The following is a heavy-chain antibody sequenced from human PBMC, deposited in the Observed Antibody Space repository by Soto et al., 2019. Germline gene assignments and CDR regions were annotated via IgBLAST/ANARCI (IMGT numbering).Heavy chain of an antibody. D-gene: IGHD3-22*01. V-gene: IGHV4-59*01. CDR1: GGSISSYY. CDR3: ARGSSGYHYYFDY. CDR2: IYYSGST. J-gene: IGHJ4*01. Sequence: SETLSLTCTVSGGSISSYYWSWIRQPPGKGLEWIGYIYYSGSTNYNPSLKSRVTISVDTSKNQFSLKLSSVTAADTAVYYCARGSSGYHYYFDYWGQGTLVTVSS.